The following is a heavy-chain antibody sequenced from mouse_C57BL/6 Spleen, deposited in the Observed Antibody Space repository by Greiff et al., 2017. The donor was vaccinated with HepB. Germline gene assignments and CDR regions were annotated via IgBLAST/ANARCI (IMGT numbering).Heavy chain of an antibody. D-gene: IGHD1-1*01. V-gene: IGHV1-7*01. CDR3: ARALRYYAMDY. Sequence: VQLQESGAELAKPGASVTLSCKASGYTFTSYWMHWVKQRPGQGLEWIGYINPSSGYTKYNQKFKDKATWTADKSSSTSYMQLSSLTYKDSAVYYCARALRYYAMDYWGQGTSVTVSS. CDR1: GYTFTSYW. J-gene: IGHJ4*01. CDR2: INPSSGYT.